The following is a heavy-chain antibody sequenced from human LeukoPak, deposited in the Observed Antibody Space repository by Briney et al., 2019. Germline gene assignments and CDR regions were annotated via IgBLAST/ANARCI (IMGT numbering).Heavy chain of an antibody. V-gene: IGHV3-7*01. Sequence: PGGSLRLSCAASGFTFSSYWMSWVRQAPGKGLEWVANIKQDGSEKYYVDSVKGRFTISRDNAKNSLYLQMNSLRAEDTAVYYCVRDVRCSGTSCYNAFDIWGQGTMVTVSS. D-gene: IGHD2-2*02. CDR3: VRDVRCSGTSCYNAFDI. CDR2: IKQDGSEK. CDR1: GFTFSSYW. J-gene: IGHJ3*02.